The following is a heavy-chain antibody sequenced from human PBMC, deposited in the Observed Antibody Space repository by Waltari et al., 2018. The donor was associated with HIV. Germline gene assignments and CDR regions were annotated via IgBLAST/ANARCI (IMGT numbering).Heavy chain of an antibody. V-gene: IGHV3-74*01. CDR1: GFTCRRYW. J-gene: IGHJ4*02. CDR2: INSDGSNT. CDR3: ARGLSLGDRYRIDYFHY. D-gene: IGHD4-17*01. Sequence: EVQLVESGGGLVQPGGSLRLSCAASGFTCRRYWMLWGRQAPGKGLVWVSRINSDGSNTDDADSVSGRITISRDNAKNTLYLEMNSLRAEDTAVYYCARGLSLGDRYRIDYFHYWGQGALVTVSS.